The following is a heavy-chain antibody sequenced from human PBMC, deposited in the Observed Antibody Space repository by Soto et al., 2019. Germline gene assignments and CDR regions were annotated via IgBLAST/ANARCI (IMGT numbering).Heavy chain of an antibody. CDR3: AKAGGQYSSGWYYYYYGMDV. V-gene: IGHV3-23*01. CDR2: ISGSGGST. CDR1: GFTFSSYA. D-gene: IGHD6-19*01. Sequence: GGSLRLSCAASGFTFSSYAMSWVRQAPGKGLEWVSAISGSGGSTYYADSVKGRFTISRDNSKNTLYLQMNSLRAEDTAVYYCAKAGGQYSSGWYYYYYGMDVWGQGTTVTVSS. J-gene: IGHJ6*02.